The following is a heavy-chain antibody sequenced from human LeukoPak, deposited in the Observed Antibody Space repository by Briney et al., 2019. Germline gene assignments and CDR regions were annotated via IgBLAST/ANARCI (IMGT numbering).Heavy chain of an antibody. D-gene: IGHD3-16*02. CDR1: GGSFSGYY. CDR2: INHSGST. V-gene: IGHV4-34*01. J-gene: IGHJ5*02. Sequence: SETLSLTCAVYGGSFSGYYWSWICQPPGKGLEWIGEINHSGSTNYNPSLKSRVTISVDTSKNQFSLKLSSVTAADTAVYYCARTGYYDYVWGSYRYWFDPWGQGTLVTVSS. CDR3: ARTGYYDYVWGSYRYWFDP.